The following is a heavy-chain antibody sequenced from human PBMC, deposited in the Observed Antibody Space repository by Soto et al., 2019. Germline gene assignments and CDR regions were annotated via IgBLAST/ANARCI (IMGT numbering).Heavy chain of an antibody. D-gene: IGHD3-22*01. Sequence: QVKVVQSGAEVKKPGASVKVSCKASGYTFTSYGISWLRQAPGQGLEWMGWISAYNGNTKYAQKLQGRVTMTTDTSTSTANMELRSLRSDDTAVYYCARDLPPGVVDHWGQGTLVTVSS. CDR2: ISAYNGNT. V-gene: IGHV1-18*01. CDR3: ARDLPPGVVDH. CDR1: GYTFTSYG. J-gene: IGHJ4*02.